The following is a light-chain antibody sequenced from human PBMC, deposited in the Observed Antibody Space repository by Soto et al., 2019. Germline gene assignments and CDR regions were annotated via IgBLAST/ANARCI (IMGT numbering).Light chain of an antibody. Sequence: QSVLTQPPSASGTPGQRVTISCSXSSXNIGSNTVNWYQKLPGTAPKLLIYTNNLRPSGVPDRFSGSKSGTSASLAISGLQSEDEADYYCAAWDDSLSGVVFGGGTKVTVL. V-gene: IGLV1-44*01. CDR3: AAWDDSLSGVV. CDR1: SXNIGSNT. J-gene: IGLJ2*01. CDR2: TNN.